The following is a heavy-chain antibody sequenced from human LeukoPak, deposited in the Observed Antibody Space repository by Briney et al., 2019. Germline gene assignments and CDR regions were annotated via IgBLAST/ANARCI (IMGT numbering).Heavy chain of an antibody. Sequence: PGGSLRLSCAASGFTVSSNYMSWVRQAPGKGLEWVSVIYSGGSTYYADSVKGRFTISRDNSKNTLYLQMNSLRAEDTAVYYCAREFKLKRSMTTVTTREDWGQGTLVTVSS. CDR2: IYSGGST. D-gene: IGHD4-17*01. V-gene: IGHV3-53*01. CDR1: GFTVSSNY. J-gene: IGHJ4*02. CDR3: AREFKLKRSMTTVTTRED.